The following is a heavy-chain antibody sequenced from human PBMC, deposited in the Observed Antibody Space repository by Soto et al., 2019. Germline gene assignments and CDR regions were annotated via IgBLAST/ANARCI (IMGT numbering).Heavy chain of an antibody. Sequence: QVQLVQSGAEVKKPGASVKVSCKASGYTFTSYGISWVRQASGQGLEWMGWISAYNGNTNYAQKLQGRVTMTTDTSTSTAYMELRSLRSDDTAVYYCARDVSRYCSSTSCSQGFDPWGQGTLVTVSS. V-gene: IGHV1-18*01. CDR2: ISAYNGNT. CDR1: GYTFTSYG. J-gene: IGHJ5*02. CDR3: ARDVSRYCSSTSCSQGFDP. D-gene: IGHD2-2*01.